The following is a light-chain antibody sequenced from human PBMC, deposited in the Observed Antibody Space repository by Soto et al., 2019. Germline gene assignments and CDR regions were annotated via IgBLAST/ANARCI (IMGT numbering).Light chain of an antibody. CDR1: QRVSSSY. V-gene: IGKV3-20*01. CDR2: GAS. CDR3: QQYGSSPPIT. J-gene: IGKJ5*01. Sequence: ELVLTQSTGTLSLSPGERATLSCRASQRVSSSYLAWYQPKPGQAPRLLIYGASSRATGIPDRFSGSGSGTAFTLTISRLEPEDFAVYYCQQYGSSPPITFGQGTRLEIK.